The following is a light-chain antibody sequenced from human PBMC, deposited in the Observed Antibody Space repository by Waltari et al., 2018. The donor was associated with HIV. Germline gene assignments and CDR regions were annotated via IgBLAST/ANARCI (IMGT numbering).Light chain of an antibody. CDR1: QSVASN. CDR2: GAS. J-gene: IGKJ1*01. Sequence: VMTQSPATLSVSPGERTTLSCRASQSVASNLAWYQQKPGQAPRLLVYGASTRATGVPVRFSGSGSGTEFNLTISSLQSEDLATYYCQQYNKWPRTFGQGTKVEIK. CDR3: QQYNKWPRT. V-gene: IGKV3-15*01.